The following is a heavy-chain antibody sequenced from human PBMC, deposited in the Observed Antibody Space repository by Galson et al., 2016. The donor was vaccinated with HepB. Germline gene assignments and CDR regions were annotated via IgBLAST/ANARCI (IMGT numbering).Heavy chain of an antibody. J-gene: IGHJ4*02. Sequence: SLRLSCAASGFILSTYAMSWVRQAPGKGLEWVSGISGTGGTTWYADSVKGRFTISRDNSKNTLYLQMNGLRAEDTAVYYCATLGYTSSWFHYWGQGTLVSVSS. CDR1: GFILSTYA. V-gene: IGHV3-23*01. D-gene: IGHD6-13*01. CDR3: ATLGYTSSWFHY. CDR2: ISGTGGTT.